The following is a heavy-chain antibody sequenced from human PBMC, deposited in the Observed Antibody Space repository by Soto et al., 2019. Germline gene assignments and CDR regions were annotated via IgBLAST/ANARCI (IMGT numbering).Heavy chain of an antibody. CDR1: GFTFSSYG. J-gene: IGHJ3*02. V-gene: IGHV3-30*18. CDR2: ISYDGSNK. CDR3: AKDTAFDI. Sequence: QVQLVESGGGVVQPGRSLRLSCAASGFTFSSYGMHWVRQAPGKGLEWVAVISYDGSNKYYADSVKGRFTISRDNSKNTLYLQMNSXXXEDTAVYYCAKDTAFDIWGQGTMV.